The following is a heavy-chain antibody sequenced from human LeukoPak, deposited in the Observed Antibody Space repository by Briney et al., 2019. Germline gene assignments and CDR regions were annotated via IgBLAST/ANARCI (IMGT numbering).Heavy chain of an antibody. Sequence: SETLSLTCTVSGGSISSSSYYWGWIRQPPGKGLEWIGIIYYSGTTYYNPSPKSRVTISVDTSKNQFALKLSSVTAADTAVYYCARDNRYFDPGVYYYNGMDVWGQGTTVTVSS. J-gene: IGHJ6*02. CDR2: IYYSGTT. CDR1: GGSISSSSYY. D-gene: IGHD3-9*01. V-gene: IGHV4-39*06. CDR3: ARDNRYFDPGVYYYNGMDV.